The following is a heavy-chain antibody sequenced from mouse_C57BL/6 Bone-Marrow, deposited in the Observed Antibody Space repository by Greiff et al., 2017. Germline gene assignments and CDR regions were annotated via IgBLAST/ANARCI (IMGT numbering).Heavy chain of an antibody. Sequence: QVQLQQPGAELVKPGASVKLSCKASGYTFTSYWMQWVKQRPGQGLEWIGEIDPSDSYTNYNQKFKGKATLTVDTSSSTAYMQLSSLTSEVSAVYYCASEHSPYYFAYWGQGTMVTVSA. D-gene: IGHD1-1*02. CDR1: GYTFTSYW. V-gene: IGHV1-50*01. CDR3: ASEHSPYYFAY. J-gene: IGHJ3*01. CDR2: IDPSDSYT.